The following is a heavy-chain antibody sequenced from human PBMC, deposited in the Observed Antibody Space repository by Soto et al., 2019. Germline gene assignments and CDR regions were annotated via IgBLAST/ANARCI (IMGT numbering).Heavy chain of an antibody. V-gene: IGHV3-33*01. J-gene: IGHJ4*02. CDR1: GFTFSSYG. D-gene: IGHD7-27*01. CDR3: ARAKEGLGCDY. CDR2: IWYDGSNK. Sequence: QVQLVESGGGVVQPGRSLRLSCAASGFTFSSYGMHWVRQAPGKGLEWVAVIWYDGSNKYYADSVKGRFTISRDNSKNTLYLQMNSLRAEDTAVYYCARAKEGLGCDYWGQGTLVTVSS.